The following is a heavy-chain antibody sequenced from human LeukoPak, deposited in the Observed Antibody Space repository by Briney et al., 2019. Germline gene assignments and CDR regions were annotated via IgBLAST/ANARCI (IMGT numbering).Heavy chain of an antibody. CDR3: ARSRHLNYYDSSGHDY. Sequence: KASETLSLTCTVSGGSISSYYWSWIRQPPGKGLEWIGYIYYSGSTNYNPSLKSRVTISVDTSKNQFSLKLSSVTAADTAVYYCARSRHLNYYDSSGHDYWGQGTLVTVSS. D-gene: IGHD3-22*01. V-gene: IGHV4-59*01. CDR1: GGSISSYY. CDR2: IYYSGST. J-gene: IGHJ4*02.